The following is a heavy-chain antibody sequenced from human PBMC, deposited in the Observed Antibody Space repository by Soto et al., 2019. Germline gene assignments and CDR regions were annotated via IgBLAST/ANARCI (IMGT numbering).Heavy chain of an antibody. D-gene: IGHD5-18*01. Sequence: SETLSLTCTVSGGSISSGGYYWSWIRQHPGKGLEWIGYIYYSGSNYHNTSPNRRLHISLDTSKNQFSMKLRHVTDADTAVSYCARVLGQLWNKDDFDIWGQGTMVTVSS. CDR2: IYYSGSN. V-gene: IGHV4-31*03. CDR3: ARVLGQLWNKDDFDI. J-gene: IGHJ3*02. CDR1: GGSISSGGYY.